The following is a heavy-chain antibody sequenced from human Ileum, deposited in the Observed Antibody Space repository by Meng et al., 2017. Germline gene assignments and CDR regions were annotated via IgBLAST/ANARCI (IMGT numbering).Heavy chain of an antibody. CDR3: ARHDYGDPTAAFDY. CDR1: GSSISTSHL. J-gene: IGHJ4*02. V-gene: IGHV4-4*02. CDR2: IHHSGTT. D-gene: IGHD4-17*01. Sequence: QGQRQGSVPGLVKPSGTLCLTCSVSGSSISTSHLWNWVRQPPGKGLDWIGEIHHSGTTNYNPSLKSRVTIFLDKSKNQFSLELRSVTAADTAVYYCARHDYGDPTAAFDYWGQGTLVTVSS.